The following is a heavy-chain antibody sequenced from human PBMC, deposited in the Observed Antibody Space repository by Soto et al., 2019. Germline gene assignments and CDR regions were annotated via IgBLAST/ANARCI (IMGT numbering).Heavy chain of an antibody. J-gene: IGHJ4*02. D-gene: IGHD2-2*01. Sequence: GASVKVSCKASGYTFTSYGISWVRQAPGQGLEWMALINPTSGGTNYAQKFQGRVTMTWDTSISTAYMELSRLRSDDTAIYYCARGYCSSSGCSHYFDYWGQGTLVTVSS. CDR2: INPTSGGT. V-gene: IGHV1-2*02. CDR1: GYTFTSYG. CDR3: ARGYCSSSGCSHYFDY.